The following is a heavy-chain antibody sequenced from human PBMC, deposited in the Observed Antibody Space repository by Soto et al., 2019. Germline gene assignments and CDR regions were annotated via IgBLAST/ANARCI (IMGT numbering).Heavy chain of an antibody. J-gene: IGHJ6*02. V-gene: IGHV4-30-2*01. CDR1: GGSISSGGYS. CDR2: IYHSGST. Sequence: PSETLSLTCAGSGGSISSGGYSWSWIRQPPGKGLEWIGYIYHSGSTYYNPSLKSRVTISVDRSKNQFSLKLSSVTAADTAVYYCARGIGGMVRGVIVPYYYYGMDVWGQGTTVTVS. CDR3: ARGIGGMVRGVIVPYYYYGMDV. D-gene: IGHD3-10*01.